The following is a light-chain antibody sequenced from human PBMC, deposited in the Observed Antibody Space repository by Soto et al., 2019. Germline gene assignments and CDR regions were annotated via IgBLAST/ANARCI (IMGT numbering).Light chain of an antibody. Sequence: IVLTQSPATLSVSPTETATLSCRASQSVSGDLAWYHHKPGQAPRLLIYDASTRALDTPARFAGSGAGTEFTLTISSLQSEEFAVYFCQQYNNWPITFGQGTRLEI. CDR1: QSVSGD. CDR3: QQYNNWPIT. V-gene: IGKV3-15*01. J-gene: IGKJ5*01. CDR2: DAS.